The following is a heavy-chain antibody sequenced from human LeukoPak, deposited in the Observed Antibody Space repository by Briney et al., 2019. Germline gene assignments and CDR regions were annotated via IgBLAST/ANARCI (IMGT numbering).Heavy chain of an antibody. CDR3: ARDLIRFLEWSPNWFDP. CDR2: ISAYNGNT. Sequence: ASVKVSCKASGYTFTSYGISWVRQAPGQGLEWMRWISAYNGNTNYAQKLQGRVTMTTDTSTSTAYMELRSLRSDDTAVHYCARDLIRFLEWSPNWFDPWGQGTLVTVSS. CDR1: GYTFTSYG. V-gene: IGHV1-18*01. J-gene: IGHJ5*02. D-gene: IGHD3-3*01.